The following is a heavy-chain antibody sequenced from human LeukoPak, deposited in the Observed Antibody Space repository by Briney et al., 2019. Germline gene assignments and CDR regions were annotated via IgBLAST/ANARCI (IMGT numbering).Heavy chain of an antibody. D-gene: IGHD3-10*01. Sequence: GGSLRLSCAASGFTFSSYSMNWVRQAPGKGLEWVANIKQDGSEKYYVDSVKGRFTISRDNAKNSLYLQMNSLRAEDTAVYYCARADYYGSGSLGYWGQGTLVTVSS. CDR1: GFTFSSYS. CDR2: IKQDGSEK. V-gene: IGHV3-7*01. CDR3: ARADYYGSGSLGY. J-gene: IGHJ4*02.